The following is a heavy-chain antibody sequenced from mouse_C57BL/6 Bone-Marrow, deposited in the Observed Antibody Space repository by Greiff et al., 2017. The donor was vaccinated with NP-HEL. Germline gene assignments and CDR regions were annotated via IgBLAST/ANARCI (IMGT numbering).Heavy chain of an antibody. J-gene: IGHJ3*01. V-gene: IGHV1-55*01. Sequence: QVQLQQPGAELVKPGASVKMSCKASGYTFTSYWITWVKQRPGQGLEWIGDIYPGSGSTNYNEKFKSKATLTVDTSSSTAYMQLSSLTSEDSAVYYCARSYSNYDGFAYWGQGTLVTVSA. CDR3: ARSYSNYDGFAY. CDR1: GYTFTSYW. CDR2: IYPGSGST. D-gene: IGHD2-5*01.